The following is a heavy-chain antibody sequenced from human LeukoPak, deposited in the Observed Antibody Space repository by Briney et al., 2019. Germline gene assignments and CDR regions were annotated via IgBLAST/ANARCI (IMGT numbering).Heavy chain of an antibody. V-gene: IGHV3-7*01. Sequence: GGSLRLSCAASGFTFSSYSMSWVRQAPGKGLEWVANIKQDGSEKYYVDSVKGRFTISRDNAKNSLYLQMNSLRAEDTAVYYCARVLGGIYFDYWGQGTLVTVSS. CDR2: IKQDGSEK. CDR3: ARVLGGIYFDY. D-gene: IGHD3-16*01. CDR1: GFTFSSYS. J-gene: IGHJ4*02.